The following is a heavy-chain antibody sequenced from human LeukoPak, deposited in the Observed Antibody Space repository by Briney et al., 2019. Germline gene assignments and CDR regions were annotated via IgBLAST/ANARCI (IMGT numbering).Heavy chain of an antibody. Sequence: GGSLRLSCAASEFTFSSYAMSWVRQAPGKGLEGVSAISDSGSSTYYAESVKGRFTISRDNSRNTLYLHMISLWPDDTAIYYCAKLYGSGTYYNYFHYWGQGTLVTVSS. V-gene: IGHV3-23*01. J-gene: IGHJ4*02. CDR3: AKLYGSGTYYNYFHY. CDR2: ISDSGSST. CDR1: EFTFSSYA. D-gene: IGHD3-10*01.